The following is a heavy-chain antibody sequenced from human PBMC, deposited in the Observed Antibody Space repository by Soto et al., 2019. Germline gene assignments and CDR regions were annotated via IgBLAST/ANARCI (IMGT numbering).Heavy chain of an antibody. D-gene: IGHD3-10*01. CDR1: GDSINNGDYY. V-gene: IGHV4-31*03. CDR2: IYYSGAT. J-gene: IGHJ6*02. CDR3: SRGGYNYNGMDV. Sequence: QVQLQESGPGLVNPSQTLSLTCTVSGDSINNGDYYWSWVRHHPVKGLEWIGYIYYSGATSNNPSLKGRVTISLDTSERHFSLMLSSVTAADTAVYYCSRGGYNYNGMDVWGQGTTVTVSS.